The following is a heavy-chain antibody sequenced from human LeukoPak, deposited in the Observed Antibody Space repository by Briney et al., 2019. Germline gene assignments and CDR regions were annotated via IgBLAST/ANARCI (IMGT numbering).Heavy chain of an antibody. V-gene: IGHV4-59*01. CDR1: GGSISSYY. D-gene: IGHD6-13*01. Sequence: SETLSLTCTVSGGSISSYYWSWIRQPPGKGLEWIGYIYYSGSTNYNPSLKSRVTISVDTSKNQFSLKLSSVTAADTAVYYCAREGIVAAGHYYYYYGMDVWGQGTTVTVSS. CDR2: IYYSGST. CDR3: AREGIVAAGHYYYYYGMDV. J-gene: IGHJ6*02.